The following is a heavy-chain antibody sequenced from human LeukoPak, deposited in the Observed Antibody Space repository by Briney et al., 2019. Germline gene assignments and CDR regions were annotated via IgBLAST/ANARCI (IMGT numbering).Heavy chain of an antibody. CDR1: GGSISSYY. J-gene: IGHJ3*02. D-gene: IGHD6-19*01. CDR2: IYYSGST. CDR3: ARTVQSSGWFPDAFDI. Sequence: SETLSLTCTVSGGSISSYYWSWIRQPPGKGLEGIGYIYYSGSTNYNPSLTSRVTISVDTSKNQFSLKLSSVTAADTAVYYCARTVQSSGWFPDAFDIWGQGTMVTVSS. V-gene: IGHV4-59*01.